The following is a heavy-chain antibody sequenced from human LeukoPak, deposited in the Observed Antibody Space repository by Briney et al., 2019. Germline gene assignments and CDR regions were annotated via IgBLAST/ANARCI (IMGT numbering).Heavy chain of an antibody. CDR2: IYYRGST. V-gene: IGHV4-59*01. J-gene: IGHJ1*01. CDR3: ASFRYCSGGSCREYFQH. CDR1: GGSISSYY. Sequence: SETLSLTCTVSGGSISSYYWSWIRQPPGKGLEWIGYIYYRGSTNYNPSLKSRVTISVDTSKNQFSLKLSSVTAADTAVYYCASFRYCSGGSCREYFQHWGQGTLVTVSS. D-gene: IGHD2-15*01.